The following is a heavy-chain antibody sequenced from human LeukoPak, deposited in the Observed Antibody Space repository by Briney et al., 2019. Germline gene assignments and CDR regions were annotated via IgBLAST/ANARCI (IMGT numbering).Heavy chain of an antibody. CDR1: GFTFSSYN. Sequence: PGGSLRLSCAASGFTFSSYNMNWVRQAPGKGLEWLSYISSSGTKFYADSVKGRFTISRDNAKNSLYLQMNSLRDEDTAVYYCARDLERATQDYWGQGTLVTVSS. CDR2: ISSSGTK. J-gene: IGHJ4*02. V-gene: IGHV3-48*02. CDR3: ARDLERATQDY. D-gene: IGHD1-1*01.